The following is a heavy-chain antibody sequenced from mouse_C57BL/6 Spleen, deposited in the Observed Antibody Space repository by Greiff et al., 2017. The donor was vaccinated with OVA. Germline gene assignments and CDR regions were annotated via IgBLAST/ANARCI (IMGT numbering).Heavy chain of an antibody. CDR1: GFTFSSYA. CDR2: ISSGGDYI. CDR3: TREGEDYDVYYFDY. J-gene: IGHJ2*01. V-gene: IGHV5-9-1*02. D-gene: IGHD2-4*01. Sequence: EVMLVESGEGLVKPGGSLKLSCAASGFTFSSYAMSWVRQTPEKRLEWVAYISSGGDYIYYADTVKGRFTISRDNARNTLYLQMSSLKSEDTAMYYCTREGEDYDVYYFDYWGQGTTLTVSS.